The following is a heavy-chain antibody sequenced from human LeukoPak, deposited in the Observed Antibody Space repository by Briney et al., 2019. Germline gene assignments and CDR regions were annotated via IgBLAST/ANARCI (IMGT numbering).Heavy chain of an antibody. Sequence: GGSLRLSCAASGFTFSSYAMSWVRQAPHKGLEWVSGISGSGSTTSYADSVKGRFTISRDNSKNTLVLEMKYVRAEDTAVYYCARGVGDRGVIPQTLQYWGQGTLVSVSS. V-gene: IGHV3-23*01. CDR1: GFTFSSYA. CDR2: ISGSGSTT. CDR3: ARGVGDRGVIPQTLQY. D-gene: IGHD3-10*01. J-gene: IGHJ4*02.